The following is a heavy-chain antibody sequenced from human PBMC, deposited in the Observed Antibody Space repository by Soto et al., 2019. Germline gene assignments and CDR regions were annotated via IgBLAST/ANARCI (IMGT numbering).Heavy chain of an antibody. CDR3: ARGHFDWLLSYYGMDV. J-gene: IGHJ6*02. CDR1: GYTFTSYD. V-gene: IGHV1-8*01. CDR2: MNPNSGNT. Sequence: ASVKVSCKASGYTFTSYDINWVRQATGQGPEWMGWMNPNSGNTGYAQKFQGRVTMTRNTSISTAYMELSSLRSEDTAVYYCARGHFDWLLSYYGMDVWGQGTTVTVSS. D-gene: IGHD3-9*01.